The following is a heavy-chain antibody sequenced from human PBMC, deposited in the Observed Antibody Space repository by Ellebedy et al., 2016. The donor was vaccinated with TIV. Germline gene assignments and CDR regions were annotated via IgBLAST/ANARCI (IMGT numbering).Heavy chain of an antibody. J-gene: IGHJ6*02. CDR3: SRHIASAGTGDYFYFYGMDV. CDR1: GFTFSGSA. CDR2: IRSRANKYTT. Sequence: PGGSLRLSCAASGFTFSGSAMHWVRQAPGKGPEWVGRIRSRANKYTTAYSESVKGRFFISRDDSRNTTYLQMNSLKAEDTAVYYCSRHIASAGTGDYFYFYGMDVWGQGTTVTVSS. V-gene: IGHV3-73*01. D-gene: IGHD6-13*01.